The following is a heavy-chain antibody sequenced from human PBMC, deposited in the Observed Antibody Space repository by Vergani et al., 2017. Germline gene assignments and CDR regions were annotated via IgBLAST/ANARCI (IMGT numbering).Heavy chain of an antibody. CDR3: ARSYCSSTSCPNIVHHAEYFQH. CDR1: GGTFSSYA. Sequence: QVQLVQSGPEVKKPGSSVKVSCKASGGTFSSYAISWVRQAPGQGLEWMGGIIPIFGTANYAQKFQGRVTITADESTSTAYMELSSLRSEDTAVYYCARSYCSSTSCPNIVHHAEYFQHWGQGTLVTVSS. V-gene: IGHV1-69*01. D-gene: IGHD2-2*01. CDR2: IIPIFGTA. J-gene: IGHJ1*01.